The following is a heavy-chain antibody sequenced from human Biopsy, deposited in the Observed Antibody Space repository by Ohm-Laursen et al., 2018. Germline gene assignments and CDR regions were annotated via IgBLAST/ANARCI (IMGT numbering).Heavy chain of an antibody. CDR1: GFTFSDYQ. D-gene: IGHD3-16*01. Sequence: GSLRLSCAASGFTFSDYQMSWIRQTPGKGLEWVSHISSGGSTIFHADSVKDRFTISRDDAKGSLYLQMTNLRAEDTAVYYCGRSYGIMAAPVHLWGQGTLVTVSS. CDR2: ISSGGSTI. J-gene: IGHJ4*01. V-gene: IGHV3-11*01. CDR3: GRSYGIMAAPVHL.